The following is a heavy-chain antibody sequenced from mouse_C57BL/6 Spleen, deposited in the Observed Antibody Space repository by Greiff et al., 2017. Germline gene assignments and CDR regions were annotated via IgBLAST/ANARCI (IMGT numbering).Heavy chain of an antibody. J-gene: IGHJ4*01. CDR1: GYTFTSYW. CDR2: IDPSDSYT. CDR3: ARHYGSSYDYAMDY. D-gene: IGHD1-1*01. Sequence: QVQLQQSGAELVMPGASVKLSCKASGYTFTSYWMHWVKQRPGQGLEWIGEIDPSDSYTNYNQKFKGKSTLTVDKSSSTAYMQLSSLTSEDSAVYYCARHYGSSYDYAMDYWGQGTSVTASS. V-gene: IGHV1-69*01.